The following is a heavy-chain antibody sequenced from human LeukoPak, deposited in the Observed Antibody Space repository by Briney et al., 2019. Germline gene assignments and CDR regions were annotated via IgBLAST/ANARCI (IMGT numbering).Heavy chain of an antibody. CDR3: ARGIVVVTANGDAFDI. CDR1: GFTVSSNY. D-gene: IGHD2-21*02. V-gene: IGHV3-53*01. CDR2: IYSGGST. Sequence: PGGSLRLSCAASGFTVSSNYMSWVRQAPGKGLEWVSVIYSGGSTYYADSVKGRFTISRDNSKNTLYLQMNSLRAEDTAVYYCARGIVVVTANGDAFDIWGQGTMVTVSS. J-gene: IGHJ3*02.